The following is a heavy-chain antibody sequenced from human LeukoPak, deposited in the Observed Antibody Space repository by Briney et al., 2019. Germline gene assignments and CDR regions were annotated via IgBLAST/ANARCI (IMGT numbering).Heavy chain of an antibody. CDR3: ASRVAFDI. CDR1: GFTFSDYY. Sequence: GGSLRLSCAASGFTFSDYYMSWIRQAPGKGLEWVSYIDGSSSRINYADSVKGRFTISGDNAKNSLFLQMNSLTVEDTAVYYCASRVAFDIWGLGTMVTVSS. CDR2: IDGSSSRI. D-gene: IGHD3-3*01. J-gene: IGHJ3*02. V-gene: IGHV3-11*01.